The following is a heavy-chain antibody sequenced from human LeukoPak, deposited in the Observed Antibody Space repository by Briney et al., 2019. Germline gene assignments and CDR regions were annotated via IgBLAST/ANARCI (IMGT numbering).Heavy chain of an antibody. CDR2: IYYSGST. V-gene: IGHV4-61*08. Sequence: SETLSLTCTVSGGSISSGGYYWSWIRQHPGKGLEWIGYIYYSGSTNYNPSLKSRVTISVDTSKNQFSLKLSSVTAADTAVYYCARETIAVALNWFDPWGQGTLVTVSS. J-gene: IGHJ5*02. CDR1: GGSISSGGYY. D-gene: IGHD6-19*01. CDR3: ARETIAVALNWFDP.